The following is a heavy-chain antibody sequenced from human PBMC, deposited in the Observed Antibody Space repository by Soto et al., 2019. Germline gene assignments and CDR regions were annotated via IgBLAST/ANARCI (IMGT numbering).Heavy chain of an antibody. V-gene: IGHV3-74*03. CDR1: GFPFSSYW. Sequence: EVQLVESGGDLVHPGGSPILSCTASGFPFSSYWMHWVRQVPGKGLVWISRSNSDASSTTYADSVKGRFTISRDNAENTLFLQMNSLRVDDTAVYYCARGYYGSEGTEYFQLWGRGTLVTVSS. CDR2: SNSDASST. CDR3: ARGYYGSEGTEYFQL. D-gene: IGHD3-10*01. J-gene: IGHJ1*01.